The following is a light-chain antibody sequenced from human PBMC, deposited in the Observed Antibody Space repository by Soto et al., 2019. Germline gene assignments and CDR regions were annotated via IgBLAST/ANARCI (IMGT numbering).Light chain of an antibody. V-gene: IGLV2-23*02. J-gene: IGLJ1*01. CDR1: SSDVGSYNL. CDR3: CSFAGGRTYV. CDR2: EVT. Sequence: QSVLTQPVSVSGSPGQSITISCTGTSSDVGSYNLVSWYQQHPGKATKLMIYEVTKRPSGVSNRFSGSKSGNTASLTISGLQAEDEADYYCCSFAGGRTYVFGTGTKVTV.